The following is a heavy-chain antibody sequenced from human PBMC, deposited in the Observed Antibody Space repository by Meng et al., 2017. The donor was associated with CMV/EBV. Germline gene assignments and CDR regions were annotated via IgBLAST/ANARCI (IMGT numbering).Heavy chain of an antibody. CDR1: GFTFSSYA. J-gene: IGHJ5*02. D-gene: IGHD6-13*01. Sequence: GGSLRLSCAASGFTFSSYAISWVRQAPGQGLEWMGGIIPIFGTANYAQKFQGRVTITTDESTSTAYMELSSLRSEDTAVYYCARHQGQLVEGDWFDPWGQGTLVTVSS. CDR3: ARHQGQLVEGDWFDP. CDR2: IIPIFGTA. V-gene: IGHV1-69*05.